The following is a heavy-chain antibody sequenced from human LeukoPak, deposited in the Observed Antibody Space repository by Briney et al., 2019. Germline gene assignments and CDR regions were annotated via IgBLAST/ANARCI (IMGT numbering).Heavy chain of an antibody. D-gene: IGHD6-19*01. CDR2: IGGDGTTT. V-gene: IGHV3-74*01. Sequence: PGGSLRLSCTASGFTFSSYWMHWVRHAPGKGLVWVSHIGGDGTTTGYADSVKGRFTVSRDNAKNTLYLQMNSLRVEDTAVYYCASSIVVPGHYWGQGTLVTVSS. J-gene: IGHJ4*02. CDR1: GFTFSSYW. CDR3: ASSIVVPGHY.